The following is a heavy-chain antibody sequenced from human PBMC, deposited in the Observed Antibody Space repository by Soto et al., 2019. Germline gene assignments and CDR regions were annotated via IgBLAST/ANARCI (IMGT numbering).Heavy chain of an antibody. CDR3: ASPGDYDFWSGYYNEMALDY. D-gene: IGHD3-3*01. J-gene: IGHJ4*02. CDR2: ISSSGSTI. V-gene: IGHV3-48*03. CDR1: GFTFGDYA. Sequence: PGGSLRLSCAGSGFTFGDYAMNWVRQAPGKGLEWVSYISSSGSTIYYADSVKGRFTISRDNAKNSLYLQMNSLRAEDTAVYYCASPGDYDFWSGYYNEMALDYWGQGTLVTVSS.